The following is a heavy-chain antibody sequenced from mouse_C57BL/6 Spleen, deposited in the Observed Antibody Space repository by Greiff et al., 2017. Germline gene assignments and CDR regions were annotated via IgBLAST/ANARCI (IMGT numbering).Heavy chain of an antibody. Sequence: VQLQQPGAELMKPGASVKLSCKATGYTFTGYWIEWVKQRPGHGLEWIGEILPGSGSTNYNEKFKGKATFTADTSSNTAYMQLSSLTTEVSAIYYCARGGYYGSSCVLYFDYWGQGTTLTVSS. J-gene: IGHJ2*01. CDR2: ILPGSGST. CDR1: GYTFTGYW. D-gene: IGHD1-1*01. CDR3: ARGGYYGSSCVLYFDY. V-gene: IGHV1-9*01.